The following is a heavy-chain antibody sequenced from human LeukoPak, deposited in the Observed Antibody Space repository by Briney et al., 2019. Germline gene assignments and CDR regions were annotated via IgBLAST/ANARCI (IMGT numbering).Heavy chain of an antibody. CDR2: INPSDGST. J-gene: IGHJ3*02. D-gene: IGHD5-18*01. V-gene: IGHV1-46*01. CDR3: ARGYLGGGFDI. Sequence: ASVKVSCKASGYIFSNYYVHWVRQAPGQGLEWMGIINPSDGSTNYAQKFQGRVTMTRDKSTSTVYMELSSLRSEDTALYYCARGYLGGGFDIWGRGTMVTVSP. CDR1: GYIFSNYY.